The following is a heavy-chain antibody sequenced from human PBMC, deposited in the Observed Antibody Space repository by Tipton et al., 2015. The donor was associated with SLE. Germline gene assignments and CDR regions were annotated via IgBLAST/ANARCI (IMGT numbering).Heavy chain of an antibody. Sequence: QLVQSGPEVKKPGSSVKVSCKASGGTFSSYAISWVRQAPGQGLEWMGGTIPFFDMANYAQKFQGRVTITADGSTSTAYMELSSLRSDDTAVYYCAITLLEYSSSFDPWGQGTLVTVSS. CDR2: TIPFFDMA. CDR1: GGTFSSYA. J-gene: IGHJ5*02. D-gene: IGHD6-6*01. V-gene: IGHV1-69*01. CDR3: AITLLEYSSSFDP.